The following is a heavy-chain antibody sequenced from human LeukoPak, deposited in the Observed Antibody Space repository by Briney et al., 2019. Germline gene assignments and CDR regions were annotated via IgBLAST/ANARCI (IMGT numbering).Heavy chain of an antibody. CDR3: ARRGRSSSNFDF. CDR2: IDPTDSYT. Sequence: GESLKISCKGSGYIFTSYWITWVRQMPGKGLEWMGMIDPTDSYTNYSPSFQGHVTISTDKSISTAYLQWSSLKASDTAIYYCARRGRSSSNFDFWGQGTLVTVSS. V-gene: IGHV5-10-1*01. J-gene: IGHJ4*02. CDR1: GYIFTSYW. D-gene: IGHD6-6*01.